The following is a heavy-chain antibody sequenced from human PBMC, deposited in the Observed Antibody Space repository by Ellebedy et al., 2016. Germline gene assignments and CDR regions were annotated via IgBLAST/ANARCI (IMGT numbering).Heavy chain of an antibody. CDR2: ILADGYN. CDR3: VKEGITRVTDFDN. D-gene: IGHD3-10*01. V-gene: IGHV3-64D*06. J-gene: IGHJ4*02. Sequence: GESLKISXEVSGFSFTTYWMSWVRQAPGKGLEYVSGILADGYNIYADLVQGRFIVSRDNSKSTLYLQMSSLRPEDTAVYYCVKEGITRVTDFDNWGQGTLVTVSS. CDR1: GFSFTTYW.